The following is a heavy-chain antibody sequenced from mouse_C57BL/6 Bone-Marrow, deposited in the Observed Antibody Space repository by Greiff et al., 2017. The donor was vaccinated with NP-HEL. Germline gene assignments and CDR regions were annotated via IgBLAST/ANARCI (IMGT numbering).Heavy chain of an antibody. CDR3: VLITTVASMDY. CDR1: GFSFNTYA. Sequence: EVKLMESGGGLVQPKGSLKLSCAASGFSFNTYAMNWVRQAPGKGLEWVARIRSKSNNYATYYADSVKDRFTISRDDSESMLYLQMNNLKTEDTAMYYCVLITTVASMDYWGQGTSVTVSS. D-gene: IGHD1-1*01. CDR2: IRSKSNNYAT. J-gene: IGHJ4*01. V-gene: IGHV10-1*01.